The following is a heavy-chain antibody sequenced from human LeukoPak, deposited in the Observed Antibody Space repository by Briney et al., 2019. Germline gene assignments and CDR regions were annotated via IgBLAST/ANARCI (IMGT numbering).Heavy chain of an antibody. CDR2: IYYSGST. CDR3: ARMGYCSSTSCYPGRFDY. Sequence: PSQTLALTCTVSGGSISSGDFYWSWIRQPPGKGLEWFKSIYYSGSTYYNSFLKSRVTISVDSSKNQFSLKVSSVTAADTAVYYCARMGYCSSTSCYPGRFDYWGQGTLVTVSS. J-gene: IGHJ4*02. V-gene: IGHV4-39*07. D-gene: IGHD2-2*01. CDR1: GGSISSGDFY.